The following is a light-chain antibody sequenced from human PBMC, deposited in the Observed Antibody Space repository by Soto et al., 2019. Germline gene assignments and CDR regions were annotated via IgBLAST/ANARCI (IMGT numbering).Light chain of an antibody. V-gene: IGLV1-40*01. Sequence: QSALTQPPSVPGAPGQRVTISCTGNNSNLGAGYDVHWYQQLPGAAPKLVIFGNRNRPSGVPERFSGSKSGTSASLAITGLQAEDEADYYCQAYDDSLTAFVFGGGTKLTVL. CDR3: QAYDDSLTAFV. J-gene: IGLJ3*02. CDR1: NSNLGAGYD. CDR2: GNR.